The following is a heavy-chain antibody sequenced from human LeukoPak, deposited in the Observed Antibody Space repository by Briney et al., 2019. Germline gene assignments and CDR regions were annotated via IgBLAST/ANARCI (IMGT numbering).Heavy chain of an antibody. J-gene: IGHJ4*02. CDR2: IYYSGGT. CDR1: GGSISSYY. Sequence: SETLSLTCTVSGGSISSYYWSWIRQPPGEGLGWIGYIYYSGGTNYNPSLKSRVTISVHTPKNQFSLKPSSVTAAATAVYYCARVRRGLLWFGEFAFDYWGQGTLVTVSS. D-gene: IGHD3-10*01. V-gene: IGHV4-59*01. CDR3: ARVRRGLLWFGEFAFDY.